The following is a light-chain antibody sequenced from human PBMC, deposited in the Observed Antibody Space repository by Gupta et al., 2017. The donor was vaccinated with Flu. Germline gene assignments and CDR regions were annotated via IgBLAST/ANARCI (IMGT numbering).Light chain of an antibody. V-gene: IGKV1-5*03. CDR1: QSISSW. J-gene: IGKJ1*01. CDR3: QQDNSYSWT. Sequence: IQMTQSPSTLSASVGDRVTITCRASQSISSWLAWYQQKPGKAPKLLIYKASSGESGVPSRFSGSGSGTEFTLTISSLQPDDFANYYCQQDNSYSWTFGQGTKVEIK. CDR2: KAS.